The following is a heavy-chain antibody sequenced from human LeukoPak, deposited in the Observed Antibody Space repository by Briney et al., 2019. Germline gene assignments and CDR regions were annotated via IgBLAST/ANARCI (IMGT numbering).Heavy chain of an antibody. CDR2: INHSGST. CDR3: ARDWGIAAAGTNFDY. CDR1: GGSISSGGYS. J-gene: IGHJ4*02. D-gene: IGHD6-13*01. Sequence: SETLSLTCAVSGGSISSGGYSWSWIRQPPGKGLEWIGEINHSGSTNYNPSLKSRVTISVDTSKNQFSLKLSSVTAADTAVYYCARDWGIAAAGTNFDYWGQGTLVTVPS. V-gene: IGHV4-34*01.